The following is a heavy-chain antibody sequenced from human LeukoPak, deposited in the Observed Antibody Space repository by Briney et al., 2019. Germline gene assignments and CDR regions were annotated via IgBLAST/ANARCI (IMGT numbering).Heavy chain of an antibody. CDR2: ISAYNGNT. D-gene: IGHD2-15*01. V-gene: IGHV1-18*01. CDR1: GYTFTSYV. CDR3: ARDRDIVVVVAATQVYYMDG. Sequence: GASVKVSCKASGYTFTSYVISWVRQAPGQGLEWMGWISAYNGNTNYAQKLQGRVTMTTDTSTSTAYMELRSLRSDDTDVYYCARDRDIVVVVAATQVYYMDGWGKGTTVTVCS. J-gene: IGHJ6*03.